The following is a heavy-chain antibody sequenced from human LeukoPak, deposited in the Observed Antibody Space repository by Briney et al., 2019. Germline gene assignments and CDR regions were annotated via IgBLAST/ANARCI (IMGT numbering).Heavy chain of an antibody. CDR1: GGSFSGYY. J-gene: IGHJ4*02. CDR3: ARGPPIKYGILTGYYNFDN. Sequence: KPSETLSLTCAVYGGSFSGYYWSWIREPPGKGLEWIGEINHSGSTNYNPSLKSRVTISVDTSKNQFSLKLSSVTAADTAVYYCARGPPIKYGILTGYYNFDNWGQGTLVTVSS. D-gene: IGHD3-9*01. V-gene: IGHV4-34*01. CDR2: INHSGST.